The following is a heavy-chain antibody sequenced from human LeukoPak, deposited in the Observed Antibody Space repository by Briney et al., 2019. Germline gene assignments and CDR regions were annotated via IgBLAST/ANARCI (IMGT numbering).Heavy chain of an antibody. Sequence: GGSLRLSCAASGFTFSSYEMNWVRQAPEKGLESVSYISSGGGTIFYADSVKGRFTISRDSAKNSLYLRMDSLRAEDTAVYYCARRWAGTGSPYWYFDLWGRGTLVTVSS. CDR3: ARRWAGTGSPYWYFDL. D-gene: IGHD3/OR15-3a*01. J-gene: IGHJ2*01. CDR1: GFTFSSYE. CDR2: ISSGGGTI. V-gene: IGHV3-48*03.